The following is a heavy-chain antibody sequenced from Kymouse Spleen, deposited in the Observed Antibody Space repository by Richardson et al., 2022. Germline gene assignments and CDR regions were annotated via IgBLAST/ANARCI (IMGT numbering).Heavy chain of an antibody. J-gene: IGHJ4*02. CDR2: ISSSSSTI. CDR3: ARDWAYCGGDCYPFDY. D-gene: IGHD2-21*02. CDR1: GFTFSSYS. V-gene: IGHV3-48*02. Sequence: EVQLVESGGGLVQPGGSLRLSCAASGFTFSSYSMNWVRQAPGKGLEWVSYISSSSSTIYYADSVKGRFTISRDNAKNSLYLQMNSLRDEDTAVYYCARDWAYCGGDCYPFDYWGQGTLVTVSS.